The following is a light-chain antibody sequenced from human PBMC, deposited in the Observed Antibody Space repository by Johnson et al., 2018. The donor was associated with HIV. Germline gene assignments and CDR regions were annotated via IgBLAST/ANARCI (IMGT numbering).Light chain of an antibody. CDR3: GPWDNSLTAYV. V-gene: IGLV1-51*01. J-gene: IGLJ1*01. CDR2: DNT. CDR1: SSNIGNNY. Sequence: QPVLTQPPSVSAAPGQKVSISCSGSSSNIGNNYVSWYQKLPGTAPKLLIYDNTKRPSGIPDRFSGSKSDASATLAITGLQTGAEADYYCGPWDNSLTAYVFGTGTKVTV.